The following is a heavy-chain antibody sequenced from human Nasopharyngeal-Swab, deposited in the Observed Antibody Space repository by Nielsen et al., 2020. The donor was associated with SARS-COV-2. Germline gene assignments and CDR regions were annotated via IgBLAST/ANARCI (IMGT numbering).Heavy chain of an antibody. CDR2: IKQDGSET. CDR1: GFNFSSYS. V-gene: IGHV3-7*01. D-gene: IGHD6-13*01. J-gene: IGHJ6*02. CDR3: ARGGSNWYNYYGMDV. Sequence: GESLKISCAVSGFNFSSYSMSWVRQAPGKGLEWLATIKQDGSETYYVDSVRGRFAISRDNAKNSLYLQVNSLRAEDTAIYYCARGGSNWYNYYGMDVWGQGTTVTVSS.